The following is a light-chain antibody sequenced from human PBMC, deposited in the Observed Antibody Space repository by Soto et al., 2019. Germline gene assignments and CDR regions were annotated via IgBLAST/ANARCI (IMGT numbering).Light chain of an antibody. CDR2: DAS. J-gene: IGKJ4*01. Sequence: EIVFTQSPAPLSLSPGERATLSCRASQSFSNYLAWYQQKPGQAPRLLIYDASSRATGIPDRFSGGGSGTDFTLTISRLEPEDFALYYCQQFSSYPLTFGGGAKVDIK. CDR3: QQFSSYPLT. CDR1: QSFSNY. V-gene: IGKV3-11*01.